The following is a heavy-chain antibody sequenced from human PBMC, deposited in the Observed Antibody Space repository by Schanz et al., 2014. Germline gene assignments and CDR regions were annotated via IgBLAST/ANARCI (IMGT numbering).Heavy chain of an antibody. D-gene: IGHD3-9*01. CDR2: IGGSGDST. J-gene: IGHJ4*02. CDR3: AKHVRSLTGNDY. V-gene: IGHV3-23*04. CDR1: GFTFFGSFA. Sequence: AQLVESGGGLVQPGGSLRLSCVASGFTFFGSFAMSWVRQAPGKGLEWVSGIGGSGDSTHYADSVKGRFIISRDNSKNTLYLQVNSLRAEDTAVYYCAKHVRSLTGNDYWGQGTLVTVSS.